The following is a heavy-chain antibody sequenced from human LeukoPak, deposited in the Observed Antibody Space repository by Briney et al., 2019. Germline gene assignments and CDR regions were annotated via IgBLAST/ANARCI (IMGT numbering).Heavy chain of an antibody. CDR3: ARRYGYDTDY. J-gene: IGHJ4*02. Sequence: TPSETLSLTCTVSGGSISSSTYYWGWIRQPPGKGLEWIGSIYSSGTTYYNPSLESRVTISVDTSKNQFSLKLSSVTAADTAVYYCARRYGYDTDYWGQGTLVTVSS. V-gene: IGHV4-39*01. CDR1: GGSISSSTYY. D-gene: IGHD3-22*01. CDR2: IYSSGTT.